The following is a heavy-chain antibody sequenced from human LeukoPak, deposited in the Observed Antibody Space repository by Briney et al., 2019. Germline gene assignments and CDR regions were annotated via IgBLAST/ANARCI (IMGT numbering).Heavy chain of an antibody. D-gene: IGHD6-13*01. CDR3: ARGQGSSSWYGYWFDP. Sequence: SETLSPTCAVYGGSFSGYYWSWIRQPPGKGLEWIGEINHSGSTNYNSSLKSRVTISVDTSKNQFSLKLSSVTAADTAAYYCARGQGSSSWYGYWFDPWGRGTLVTVSS. CDR2: INHSGST. V-gene: IGHV4-34*01. CDR1: GGSFSGYY. J-gene: IGHJ5*02.